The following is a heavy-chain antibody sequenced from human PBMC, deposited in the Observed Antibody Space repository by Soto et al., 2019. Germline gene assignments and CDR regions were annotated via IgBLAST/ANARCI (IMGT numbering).Heavy chain of an antibody. CDR3: AKPRYGYGPFYGMDV. CDR2: ISGSGGST. V-gene: IGHV3-23*01. J-gene: IGHJ6*02. D-gene: IGHD5-18*01. Sequence: EVQLLESGGGLVQPGGSLRLSCAASGLSFSSYALSWVRQAPGKGLEWVSVISGSGGSTYHADSVKGRFTISRDNSKNTLYLQMNSLRAEDTAVYYCAKPRYGYGPFYGMDVWGQGTTVTVSS. CDR1: GLSFSSYA.